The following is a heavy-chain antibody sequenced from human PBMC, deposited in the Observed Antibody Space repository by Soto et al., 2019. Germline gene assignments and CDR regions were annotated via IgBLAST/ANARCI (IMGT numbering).Heavy chain of an antibody. V-gene: IGHV1-69*02. J-gene: IGHJ6*03. CDR1: GGTFSSYT. D-gene: IGHD3-3*01. CDR3: ATFWGVPQANYYYYYMDV. CDR2: IIPILGIA. Sequence: QVQLVQSGAEVKKPGSSVKVSCKASGGTFSSYTISWVRQAPGQGLEWMGRIIPILGIANYAQKFQGRVTITADKSTSTAYMELSSLRSEDTAVYYCATFWGVPQANYYYYYMDVWGNGTTVTVSS.